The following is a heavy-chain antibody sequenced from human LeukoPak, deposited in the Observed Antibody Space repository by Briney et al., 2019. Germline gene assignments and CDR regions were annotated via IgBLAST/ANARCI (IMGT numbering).Heavy chain of an antibody. Sequence: GRSLRLSCAASGFTFSSYGMHWVRQAPGKGLEWVAFIRYDGSNKYYADSVKGRFTISRDNSKNTLYLQMNSLRAEDTAVSYCARDGLDLTGKPNWFDPWGQGTLVTVSS. CDR1: GFTFSSYG. CDR2: IRYDGSNK. D-gene: IGHD3-9*01. V-gene: IGHV3-33*01. J-gene: IGHJ5*02. CDR3: ARDGLDLTGKPNWFDP.